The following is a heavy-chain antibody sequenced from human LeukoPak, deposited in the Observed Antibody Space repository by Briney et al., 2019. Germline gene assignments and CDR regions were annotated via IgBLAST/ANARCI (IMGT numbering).Heavy chain of an antibody. J-gene: IGHJ5*02. CDR3: AREGDSSSVGWFDP. V-gene: IGHV4-38-2*02. D-gene: IGHD6-13*01. CDR1: GYSISSGYY. Sequence: SETLSLTCTVSGYSISSGYYWGWIRRPPGKGLEWIGSIYHSGRTYYNPSLKSRVTISVDTSKNQFSLKLSSVTAADTAVYYCAREGDSSSVGWFDPWGQGTLVTVSS. CDR2: IYHSGRT.